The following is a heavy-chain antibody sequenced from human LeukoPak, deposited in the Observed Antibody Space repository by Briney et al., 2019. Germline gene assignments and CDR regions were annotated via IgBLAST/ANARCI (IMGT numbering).Heavy chain of an antibody. CDR3: ASRYDYSNYIGY. V-gene: IGHV4-34*01. CDR2: INHSGST. CDR1: GGSFSGYY. Sequence: SETLSLTCAVYGGSFSGYYWSWIRQPPGKGLEWIGEINHSGSTYYNPSLKSRVTISVDTSKNQFSLKLSSVTAADTAVYYCASRYDYSNYIGYWGQGTLVTVSS. D-gene: IGHD4-11*01. J-gene: IGHJ4*02.